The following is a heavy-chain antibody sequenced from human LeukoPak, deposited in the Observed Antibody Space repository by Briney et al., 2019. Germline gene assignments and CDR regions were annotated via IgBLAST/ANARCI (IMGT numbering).Heavy chain of an antibody. V-gene: IGHV1-69*05. J-gene: IGHJ6*03. CDR1: GGTFSSYA. Sequence: SVKVSCKASGGTFSSYAISWVRQAPGQGLEWMGGIILIFGTANYAQKFQGRVTITTDESTSTAYMELSSLRSEDTAVYYCARVGIAARRGKYYYYYYMDVWGKGTTVTVSS. CDR3: ARVGIAARRGKYYYYYYMDV. D-gene: IGHD6-6*01. CDR2: IILIFGTA.